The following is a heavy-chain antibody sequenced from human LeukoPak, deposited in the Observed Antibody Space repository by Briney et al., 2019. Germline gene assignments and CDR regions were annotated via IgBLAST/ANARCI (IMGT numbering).Heavy chain of an antibody. J-gene: IGHJ5*02. CDR1: GYTFTNYY. CDR3: ARAPGIAELGISWFDP. V-gene: IGHV1-46*01. CDR2: INPSGGST. Sequence: ASVKVSCKASGYTFTNYYMHWVRQAPGQGLEWMGIINPSGGSTRYAQKFQGRVTMTRDTSTSTVYMELSSLRSEDTAVYYCARAPGIAELGISWFDPWGQGTLVTVSS. D-gene: IGHD6-13*01.